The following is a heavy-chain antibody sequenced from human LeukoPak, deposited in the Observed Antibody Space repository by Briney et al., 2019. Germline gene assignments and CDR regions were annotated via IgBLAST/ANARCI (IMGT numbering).Heavy chain of an antibody. J-gene: IGHJ4*02. CDR2: ISWNSGSI. D-gene: IGHD6-13*01. CDR1: GFTFDDYA. CDR3: AKAPGIAAAGTVWYFDY. Sequence: PGGSLRLSCAASGFTFDDYAMYWVRQAPGKGLEWVSGISWNSGSIGYADSVKGRFTISRDNAKNSLYLQMNSLRAEDTALYYCAKAPGIAAAGTVWYFDYWGQGTLVTVSS. V-gene: IGHV3-9*01.